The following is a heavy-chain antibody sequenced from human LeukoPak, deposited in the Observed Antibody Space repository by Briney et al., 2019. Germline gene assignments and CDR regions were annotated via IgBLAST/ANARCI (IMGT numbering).Heavy chain of an antibody. J-gene: IGHJ4*02. D-gene: IGHD1-26*01. CDR1: GYTFTGYY. CDR3: ARGSIVGATFDYFDY. Sequence: GASVKVSCKASGYTFTGYYIHWGRQAPGQGLEWMGWINPNSGGTNYAQKSQGRVTMTRDTSISTAYMDLSRLRSDDTAVYYCARGSIVGATFDYFDYWGQGTLVTVSS. V-gene: IGHV1-2*02. CDR2: INPNSGGT.